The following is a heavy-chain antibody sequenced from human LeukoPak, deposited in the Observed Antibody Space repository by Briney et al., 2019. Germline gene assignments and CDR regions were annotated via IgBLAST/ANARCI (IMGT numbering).Heavy chain of an antibody. Sequence: GGSLRLSCAASGFTFSSYSMNWVRQAPGKGLEWVSSISSSSSYIYYADSVKGRFTISRDNAKNSLYLQMNSLRAEDTAVYYCARTSRYYDSSGYYAFDIWGQGTMVTVSS. CDR2: ISSSSSYI. J-gene: IGHJ3*02. CDR3: ARTSRYYDSSGYYAFDI. D-gene: IGHD3-22*01. V-gene: IGHV3-21*01. CDR1: GFTFSSYS.